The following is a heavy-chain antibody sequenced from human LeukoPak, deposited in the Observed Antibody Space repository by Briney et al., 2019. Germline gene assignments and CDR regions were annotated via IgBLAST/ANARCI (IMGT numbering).Heavy chain of an antibody. CDR3: TTGGNVFVAGTRAFDL. Sequence: GGSLRLSCAASGFTFSNDWMNWVRQAPGKGLKWVSRIKSKIDGGATDYAAPVKGRFTISRDDSKNTLYLQMNSLKTEDTAVYYCTTGGNVFVAGTRAFDLWGQGTMVTVSS. J-gene: IGHJ3*01. CDR1: GFTFSNDW. D-gene: IGHD6-19*01. CDR2: IKSKIDGGAT. V-gene: IGHV3-15*07.